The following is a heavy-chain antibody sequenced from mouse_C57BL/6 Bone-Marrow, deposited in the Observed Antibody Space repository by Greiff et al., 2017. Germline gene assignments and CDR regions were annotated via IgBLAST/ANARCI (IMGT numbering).Heavy chain of an antibody. D-gene: IGHD2-4*01. CDR2: ISYDGSN. V-gene: IGHV3-6*01. J-gene: IGHJ3*01. CDR1: GYSITSGYY. CDR3: ARESHYDYDGRGFAY. Sequence: EVQLQQSGPGLVKPSQSLSLTCSVTGYSITSGYYWNWIRQFPGNKLEWMGYISYDGSNNYNPSLKNRISITRDTSKNQFCLKLNSVTTEDPATYYCARESHYDYDGRGFAYWGQGTLVTVSA.